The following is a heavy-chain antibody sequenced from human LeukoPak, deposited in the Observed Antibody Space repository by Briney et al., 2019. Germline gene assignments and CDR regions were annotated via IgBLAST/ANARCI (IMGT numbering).Heavy chain of an antibody. J-gene: IGHJ3*01. CDR1: GGSFSNYF. D-gene: IGHD3/OR15-3a*01. V-gene: IGHV4-34*01. CDR3: ARGLEYDFWSGNYSDGFDV. CDR2: INHGGGT. Sequence: SETLSLTCAVYGGSFSNYFCGWLRQPPGKGLEWIGEINHGGGTNYNPSLKSRVTISVDTSKNQFSLNLSSVTAADTAVYYCARGLEYDFWSGNYSDGFDVWDQGTMVTVSS.